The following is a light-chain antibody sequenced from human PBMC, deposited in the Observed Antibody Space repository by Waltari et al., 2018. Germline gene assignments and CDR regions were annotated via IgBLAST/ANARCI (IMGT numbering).Light chain of an antibody. CDR3: QQRDNWPSIT. CDR1: QSVSSS. J-gene: IGKJ5*01. CDR2: DVS. V-gene: IGKV3-11*01. Sequence: EIVLTQSPATLSLSPGERATLSCRASQSVSSSLGWYQQKPGQAPRLLIYDVSNRATDIPARFSGSGSGTDFTLTISSLEPKDFAVYYCQQRDNWPSITFGQGTRLEIK.